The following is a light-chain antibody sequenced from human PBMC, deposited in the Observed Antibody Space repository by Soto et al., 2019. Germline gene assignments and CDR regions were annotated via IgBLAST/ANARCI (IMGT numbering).Light chain of an antibody. CDR2: DAS. V-gene: IGKV1-33*01. CDR3: QQYDNLPPFT. Sequence: DIQMTQSPSSLSASVGDRVTITCQASQDISNYLNWYQQKPGKAPKLLIYDASNLETGVPSRFSGSVSGPDFTFTISSLQPEDIATYYCQQYDNLPPFTCGPGTKVDIK. J-gene: IGKJ3*01. CDR1: QDISNY.